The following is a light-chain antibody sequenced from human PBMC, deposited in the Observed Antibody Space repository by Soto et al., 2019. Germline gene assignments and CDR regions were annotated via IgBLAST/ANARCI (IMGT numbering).Light chain of an antibody. Sequence: DIQMTQSPSTLSASVGDRVTITCRASQSLSYWLAWYQQKPGKAPKLLIFDASSLQSGVPSRFSGSGSGTDFTLTISCLQSEDFATYYCQQYYSYPRTFGQGTKVDI. V-gene: IGKV1-5*01. CDR2: DAS. CDR1: QSLSYW. J-gene: IGKJ1*01. CDR3: QQYYSYPRT.